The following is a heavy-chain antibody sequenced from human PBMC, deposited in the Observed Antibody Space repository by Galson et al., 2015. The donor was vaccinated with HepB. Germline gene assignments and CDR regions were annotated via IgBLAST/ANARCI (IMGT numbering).Heavy chain of an antibody. D-gene: IGHD3-10*01. V-gene: IGHV4-39*01. CDR1: GGSISSSSYY. CDR3: ARHGSYYADPRASDT. CDR2: IYYSGST. Sequence: ETLSLTCTVSGGSISSSSYYWGWIRQPPGKGLEWIGSIYYSGSTYYNPSLKSRVTISVDTSKNQFSLKLSSVTAADTAVYYCARHGSYYADPRASDTWGQGTMVIVSS. J-gene: IGHJ3*02.